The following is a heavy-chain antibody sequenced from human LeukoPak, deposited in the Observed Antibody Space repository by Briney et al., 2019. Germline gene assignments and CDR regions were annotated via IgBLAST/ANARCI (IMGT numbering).Heavy chain of an antibody. CDR1: GGSISGYY. V-gene: IGHV4-59*01. D-gene: IGHD3-9*01. CDR2: IYYSGST. CDR3: ARGLYYDILTGYRNNDAFDI. J-gene: IGHJ3*02. Sequence: PSETLSLTCTVPGGSISGYYWNWIRQPPGKGLEWIGYIYYSGSTNYNPSLKSRVTISVDTSKNQFSLKLSAVTAADTAVYYCARGLYYDILTGYRNNDAFDIWGQGTMVTVSS.